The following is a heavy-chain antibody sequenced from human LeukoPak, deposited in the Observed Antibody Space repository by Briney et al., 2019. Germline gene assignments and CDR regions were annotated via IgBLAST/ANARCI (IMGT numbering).Heavy chain of an antibody. Sequence: ASVKVSCKASGYTFTSYYMHWVRQAPGQGLEWMGIINPSGDSTSYAQKFQGRVTMTRDTSTSTVYMELSSLRSEDTAVYYCARSMVRVPGDPWGQGTLVTVSS. D-gene: IGHD3-10*01. J-gene: IGHJ5*02. CDR1: GYTFTSYY. V-gene: IGHV1-46*03. CDR2: INPSGDST. CDR3: ARSMVRVPGDP.